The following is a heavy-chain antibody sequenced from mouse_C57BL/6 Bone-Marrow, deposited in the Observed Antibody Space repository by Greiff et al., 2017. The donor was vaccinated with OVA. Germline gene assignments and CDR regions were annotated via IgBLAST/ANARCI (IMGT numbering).Heavy chain of an antibody. J-gene: IGHJ3*01. V-gene: IGHV3-6*01. D-gene: IGHD1-1*01. CDR3: ASGAGSSYDY. Sequence: EVKLMESGPGLVKPSQSLSLTCSVTGYSITSGYYWNWIRQFPGNKLEWMGYISYDGSNNYNPSLKNRISITRDTAKNQFFLKLNSVTTEDTATYYCASGAGSSYDYWGQGTLVTVSA. CDR1: GYSITSGYY. CDR2: ISYDGSN.